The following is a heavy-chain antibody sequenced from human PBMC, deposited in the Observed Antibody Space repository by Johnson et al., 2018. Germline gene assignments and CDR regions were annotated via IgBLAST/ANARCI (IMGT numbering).Heavy chain of an antibody. V-gene: IGHV3-73*01. J-gene: IGHJ1*01. CDR2: IRSKANSYAT. Sequence: VQLVESGGGLVQPGGSPKLSCAASGFTFSGSAMHWVRQASGKGLEWVGRIRSKANSYATAYAASVKGRFTISRDDSKNTAYLQMNSLKPEDTAVYYCARGHSSGWAEYFQHWGQGTRVTVSS. D-gene: IGHD6-19*01. CDR3: ARGHSSGWAEYFQH. CDR1: GFTFSGSA.